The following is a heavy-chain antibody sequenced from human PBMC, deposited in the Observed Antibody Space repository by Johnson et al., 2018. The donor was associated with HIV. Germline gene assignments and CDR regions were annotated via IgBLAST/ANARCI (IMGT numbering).Heavy chain of an antibody. CDR1: GFTFSSYA. CDR3: ARDQYYYEITDWAGAFDI. D-gene: IGHD3-22*01. J-gene: IGHJ3*02. Sequence: QVQLVESGGGVVQPGRSLRLSCAASGFTFSSYAMHWVRQAPGKGLEWVAVISYAGSNNYYADSVKGRFSISRDNSKNTLYLQMNSLRAEDTALYYCARDQYYYEITDWAGAFDIWGQGAMVTVSS. CDR2: ISYAGSNN. V-gene: IGHV3-30-3*01.